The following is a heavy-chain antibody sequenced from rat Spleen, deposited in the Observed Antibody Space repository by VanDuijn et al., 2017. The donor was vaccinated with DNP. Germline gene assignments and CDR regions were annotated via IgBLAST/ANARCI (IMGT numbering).Heavy chain of an antibody. CDR3: ANGDNSGGGFDY. CDR1: GFSLTSYG. CDR2: INPAGGSS. D-gene: IGHD1-9*01. Sequence: VQLKESGPGLVQPSQTLSLTCTVSGFSLTSYGVTWVRQPPGKGLEWIASINPAGGSSNYPDCLKGRFTISRDNAENTIYLQMNSLRYEDTANYYCANGDNSGGGFDYWGPGAMVTVSS. V-gene: IGHV5-58*01. J-gene: IGHJ1*01.